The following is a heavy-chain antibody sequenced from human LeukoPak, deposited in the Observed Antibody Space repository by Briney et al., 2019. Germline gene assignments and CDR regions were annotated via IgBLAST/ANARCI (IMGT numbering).Heavy chain of an antibody. CDR1: GFTFSTYN. CDR3: ARGTNWSPLDFDY. D-gene: IGHD1-1*01. Sequence: GGSLRLSCVASGFTFSTYNMHWVRQAPGKGLEWVSTVSSATSNYKYYADSLKGRFTTFRDNAKNSLYLQMNSLRAEDTAVYFCARGTNWSPLDFDYWGQGTLVTVSS. V-gene: IGHV3-21*01. CDR2: VSSATSNYK. J-gene: IGHJ4*02.